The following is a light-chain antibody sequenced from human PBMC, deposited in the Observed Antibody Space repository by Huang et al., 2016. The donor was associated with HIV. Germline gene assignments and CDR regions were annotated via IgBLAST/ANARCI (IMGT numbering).Light chain of an antibody. V-gene: IGKV1-39*01. CDR3: QQSYDTTRT. Sequence: DIQLTQSPSSLSASVGDRVTITCRASQRIANYLNWYQQRPGEAPKLLIYAASSLQSGVPSRFSGSESVTDFTLTISSLQPEDFATYYCQQSYDTTRTFGQGTKVDVK. CDR1: QRIANY. J-gene: IGKJ1*01. CDR2: AAS.